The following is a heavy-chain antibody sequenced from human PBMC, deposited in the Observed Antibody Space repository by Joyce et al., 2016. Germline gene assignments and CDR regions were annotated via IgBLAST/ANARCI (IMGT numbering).Heavy chain of an antibody. CDR1: GGSMNSYY. V-gene: IGHV4-39*07. D-gene: IGHD4-17*01. J-gene: IGHJ4*02. CDR2: IYYSGRT. Sequence: QLQLQESGPGLVKPSETLSLTCTVSGGSMNSYYWGWIRQPPGKGLEWIGSIYYSGRTYYNPSLKSRVTISVDTSKNQFSLHLNSVTAADTALYYCARVRAYLDYWGQGSLVTVSS. CDR3: ARVRAYLDY.